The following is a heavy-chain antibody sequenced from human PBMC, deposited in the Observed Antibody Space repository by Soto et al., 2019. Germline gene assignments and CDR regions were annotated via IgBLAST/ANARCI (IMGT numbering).Heavy chain of an antibody. Sequence: SETLSLTCAVSGYSISSGNYWAWIRQPPGRGLEWIGSLYHIGSTHYNTSLKSRVTISVDTSKNHFSLELSSVTAADTAIYYCRSSTSCYDESCVDVWGQGTMVTVSS. J-gene: IGHJ6*02. CDR3: RSSTSCYDESCVDV. V-gene: IGHV4-38-2*01. D-gene: IGHD2-2*01. CDR2: LYHIGST. CDR1: GYSISSGNY.